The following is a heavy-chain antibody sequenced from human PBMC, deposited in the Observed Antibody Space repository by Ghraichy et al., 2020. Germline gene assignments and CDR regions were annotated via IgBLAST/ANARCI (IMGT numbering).Heavy chain of an antibody. CDR1: GYTLTELS. CDR3: ATAGKGDTAMNFDY. J-gene: IGHJ4*02. CDR2: FDPEDGET. Sequence: ASVKVSCKVSGYTLTELSMHWVRQAPGKGLEWMGGFDPEDGETIYAQKFQGRVTMTEDTSTDTAYMELSSLRSEDTAVYYCATAGKGDTAMNFDYWGQGTLVTVSS. D-gene: IGHD5-18*01. V-gene: IGHV1-24*01.